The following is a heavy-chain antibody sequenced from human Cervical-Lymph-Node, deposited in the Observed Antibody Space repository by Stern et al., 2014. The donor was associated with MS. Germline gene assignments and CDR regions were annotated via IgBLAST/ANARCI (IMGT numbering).Heavy chain of an antibody. CDR1: GFTISYYW. J-gene: IGHJ4*02. V-gene: IGHV3-74*01. D-gene: IGHD1-26*01. Sequence: EDQLVESGGGLVQPGGSLRLSCAASGFTISYYWMHWVRQAPGKGPVWVARINMERSVITHANSVKGRFTISRDDAKNTLYLQMNSLRAEDTAVYHCVRDFVGPDDYWGPGTLVTVSS. CDR3: VRDFVGPDDY. CDR2: INMERSVI.